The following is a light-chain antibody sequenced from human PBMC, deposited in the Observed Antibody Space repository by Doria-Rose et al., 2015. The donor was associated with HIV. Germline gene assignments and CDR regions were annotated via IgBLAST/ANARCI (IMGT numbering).Light chain of an antibody. CDR1: QRFSSTY. V-gene: IGKV3-20*01. CDR3: HQYGTSWT. Sequence: EIVLTQSPGTLSLSPGERATLSCRASQRFSSTYLAWYQQKPGQAHSLLISDGSTRATGIPDRFSASGSGTDFTLTINRLEPEDFALYYCHQYGTSWTFGQGTKVEI. CDR2: DGS. J-gene: IGKJ1*01.